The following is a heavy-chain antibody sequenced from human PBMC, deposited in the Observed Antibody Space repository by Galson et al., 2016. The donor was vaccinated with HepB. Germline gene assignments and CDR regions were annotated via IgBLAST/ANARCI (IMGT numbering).Heavy chain of an antibody. J-gene: IGHJ4*02. Sequence: SLRLSCAASGFSFSQYAMSWVRQAPGKGLEWVTIIKGDSGYTQYADSVRGRFTTSRDNAKNSLYLQMNSLRAEDTAVYYCARGGSYDSGPYIYFDYWGQGALVTVSS. CDR1: GFSFSQYA. CDR2: IKGDSGYT. D-gene: IGHD3-22*01. V-gene: IGHV3-11*06. CDR3: ARGGSYDSGPYIYFDY.